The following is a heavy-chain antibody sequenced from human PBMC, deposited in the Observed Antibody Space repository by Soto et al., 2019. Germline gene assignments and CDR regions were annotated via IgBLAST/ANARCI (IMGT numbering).Heavy chain of an antibody. D-gene: IGHD1-26*01. Sequence: PSETLSLTCTVSGGSISSSSYYWGWIRQPPGKGLEWIGSIYYSGSTYYNPSLKSRVTISVDTSKNQFSLKLSSVTAADTAVYYCARLDSGSYSHTDYYYYGMDVWGQGTTVTVSS. CDR3: ARLDSGSYSHTDYYYYGMDV. J-gene: IGHJ6*02. V-gene: IGHV4-39*01. CDR2: IYYSGST. CDR1: GGSISSSSYY.